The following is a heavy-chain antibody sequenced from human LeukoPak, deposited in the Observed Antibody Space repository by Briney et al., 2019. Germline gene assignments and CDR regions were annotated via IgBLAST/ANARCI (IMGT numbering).Heavy chain of an antibody. CDR3: AKHRWVGESPYYFDY. CDR2: IYSGGRT. Sequence: GGSLRLSCAASGFTVSSNYMSWVRQAPGKGLEWVSIIYSGGRTYYADSVKGRFTISRDNSKNTLYLQMNSLRAEDTAVYYCAKHRWVGESPYYFDYWGQGTLVTVSS. D-gene: IGHD3-10*01. V-gene: IGHV3-53*01. J-gene: IGHJ4*02. CDR1: GFTVSSNY.